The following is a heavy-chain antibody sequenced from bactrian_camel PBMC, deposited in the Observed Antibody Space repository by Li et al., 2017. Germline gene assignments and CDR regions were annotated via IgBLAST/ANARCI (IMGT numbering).Heavy chain of an antibody. CDR1: GSTGTRYC. Sequence: EVQLVESGGGSVQAGGSLRLSCEVSGSTGTRYCVAWFRQYSGKDREGLAVLWIGGATTTYADSVKGRFIITRDKAKDLVYLQMRSLKPEDTAMYYCAAGWGHCDLQTDFQHWGRGTQVTVSS. V-gene: IGHV3S40*01. CDR2: LWIGGATT. D-gene: IGHD3*01. CDR3: AAGWGHCDLQTDFQH. J-gene: IGHJ4*01.